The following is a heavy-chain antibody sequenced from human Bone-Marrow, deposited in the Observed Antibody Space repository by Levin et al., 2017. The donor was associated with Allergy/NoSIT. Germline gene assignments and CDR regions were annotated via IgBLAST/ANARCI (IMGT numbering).Heavy chain of an antibody. CDR1: GGTFSSYA. CDR2: IIPIFGTA. D-gene: IGHD3-10*01. J-gene: IGHJ4*02. V-gene: IGHV1-69*06. CDR3: ARDRGFYYGSGSEQGNYFDY. Sequence: SVKVSCKASGGTFSSYAISWVRQAPGQGLEWMGGIIPIFGTANYAQKFQGRVTITADKSTSTAYMELSSLRSEDTAVYYCARDRGFYYGSGSEQGNYFDYWGQGTLVTVSS.